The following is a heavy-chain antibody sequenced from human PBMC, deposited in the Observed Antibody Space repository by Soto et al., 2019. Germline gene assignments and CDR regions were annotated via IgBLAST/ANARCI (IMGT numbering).Heavy chain of an antibody. J-gene: IGHJ4*02. CDR2: INPKSGGT. Sequence: ASVKVSCKASGDTFTANYIHWVRQAPGQGFEWMGWINPKSGGTKYPQKFQGRVTITRDTSASTAYMELSSLRSEDTAVYYCARAPSSPYSGSYSFDYWGQGTLVTVS. CDR3: ARAPSSPYSGSYSFDY. CDR1: GDTFTANY. V-gene: IGHV1-2*02. D-gene: IGHD1-26*01.